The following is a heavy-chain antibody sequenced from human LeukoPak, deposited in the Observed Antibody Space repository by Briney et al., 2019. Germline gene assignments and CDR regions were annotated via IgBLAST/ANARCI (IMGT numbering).Heavy chain of an antibody. CDR1: GYSVTNNF. CDR2: INPSDGST. J-gene: IGHJ5*02. D-gene: IGHD2-15*01. CDR3: ARVPYCSGGSCYPRVDP. V-gene: IGHV1-46*01. Sequence: ASVKVSCKASGYSVTNNFMNWVRQAPGQGLEWMGIINPSDGSTTYAQKFQGTVTMTRDTSTSTVYMELSSLRSEDTAVYYCARVPYCSGGSCYPRVDPWGQGTLVTVSS.